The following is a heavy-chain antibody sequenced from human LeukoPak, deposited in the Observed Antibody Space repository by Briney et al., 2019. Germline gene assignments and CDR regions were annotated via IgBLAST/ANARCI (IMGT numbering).Heavy chain of an antibody. CDR2: INHSGST. D-gene: IGHD3-10*01. V-gene: IGHV4-34*01. J-gene: IGHJ5*01. Sequence: SETLSLTCAVYGGSFSGYYWSWIRQPPGKGLEWIGEINHSGSTNYNPSLKSRVTISVDTSKNQFSLNLSSVTAADTAVYYCARRPRGVIIKTWFDSWGQGTLVTVSS. CDR3: ARRPRGVIIKTWFDS. CDR1: GGSFSGYY.